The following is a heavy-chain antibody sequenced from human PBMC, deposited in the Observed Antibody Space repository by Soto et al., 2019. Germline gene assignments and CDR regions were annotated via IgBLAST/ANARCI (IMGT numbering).Heavy chain of an antibody. CDR3: AKEVSLGSTVDLGY. V-gene: IGHV3-23*01. CDR2: ISGSGGST. CDR1: GFTFMIFA. D-gene: IGHD7-27*01. Sequence: GGSLRLSCASSGFTFMIFAMSWVRQSPGKGLEWVSTISGSGGSTYYADAVKGRFTISRDNSMGTLYLQMKSLRVEDTAIYYCAKEVSLGSTVDLGYWGQGALVTVSS. J-gene: IGHJ4*02.